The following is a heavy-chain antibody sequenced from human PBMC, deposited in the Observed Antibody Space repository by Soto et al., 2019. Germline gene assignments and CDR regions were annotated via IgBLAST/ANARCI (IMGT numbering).Heavy chain of an antibody. CDR2: INPNSGGT. V-gene: IGHV1-2*04. J-gene: IGHJ5*02. CDR1: GYTFTGYY. Sequence: GASVKVSCKASGYTFTGYYMHWVRQAPGQGLEWMGWINPNSGGTNYAQKFKGWVTMTRDTSISTAYMELSRLRSEDTALYYCATVGIAAAGGDWFDPWGQGTLVTVSS. CDR3: ATVGIAAAGGDWFDP. D-gene: IGHD6-13*01.